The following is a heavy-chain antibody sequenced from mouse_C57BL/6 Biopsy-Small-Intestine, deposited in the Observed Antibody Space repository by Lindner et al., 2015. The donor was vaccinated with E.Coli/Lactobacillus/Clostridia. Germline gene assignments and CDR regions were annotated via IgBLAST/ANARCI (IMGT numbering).Heavy chain of an antibody. CDR2: INPYNDGT. Sequence: VQLQESGPELVKPGALVKMSCKASGYSFTSYVIHWVKQKPGQGLEWIGYINPYNDGTKFNEKFKGKVTLTSDKSSSTAYMELSSLTSEDSAVYYCARGNYGHAMDYWGQGTSVTVSS. V-gene: IGHV1-14*01. CDR3: ARGNYGHAMDY. J-gene: IGHJ4*01. CDR1: GYSFTSYV. D-gene: IGHD1-1*01.